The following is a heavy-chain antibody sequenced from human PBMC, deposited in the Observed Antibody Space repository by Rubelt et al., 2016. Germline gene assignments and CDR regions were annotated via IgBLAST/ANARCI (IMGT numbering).Heavy chain of an antibody. CDR3: ARHGRAAARYYV. CDR2: IYYSGST. J-gene: IGHJ4*02. V-gene: IGHV4-39*01. CDR1: GGSISSSSYY. D-gene: IGHD6-13*01. Sequence: QLQLQESGPGLVKPSETLSLTCTVSGGSISSSSYYWGWIRQPPGKGLEWIGSIYYSGSTYYNPSLKSRVTISVDTSKNQFSLKLSSVTAADTAVYYCARHGRAAARYYVWGQGTLVTVSS.